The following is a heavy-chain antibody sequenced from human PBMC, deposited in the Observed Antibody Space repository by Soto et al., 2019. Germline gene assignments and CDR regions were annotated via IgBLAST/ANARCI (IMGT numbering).Heavy chain of an antibody. Sequence: GGSLRLSCAASGFTFSSYAMTWVRQAPGKGLEWVSTISGTGGNTYYADSVKGRFTIFRDNSKNTVYLQMNSLRAEDTAVYYCVKAVYLLEFDYWGQGTLVTVSS. D-gene: IGHD1-1*01. CDR1: GFTFSSYA. V-gene: IGHV3-23*01. CDR2: ISGTGGNT. CDR3: VKAVYLLEFDY. J-gene: IGHJ4*02.